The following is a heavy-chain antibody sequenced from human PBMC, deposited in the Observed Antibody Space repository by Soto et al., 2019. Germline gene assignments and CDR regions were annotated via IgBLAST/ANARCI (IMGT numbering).Heavy chain of an antibody. J-gene: IGHJ4*02. D-gene: IGHD2-8*02. CDR2: IYHSGTT. CDR3: ARDKITGLFDY. Sequence: SETLSLTCAVSGGSLSSGGYSCSWIRQPPGKGLEWIGYIYHSGTTYYNPSLKSRVTISVDRSGNQFSLKLTSVTAADTAVYYCARDKITGLFDYWGQGTLVTVSS. CDR1: GGSLSSGGYS. V-gene: IGHV4-30-2*01.